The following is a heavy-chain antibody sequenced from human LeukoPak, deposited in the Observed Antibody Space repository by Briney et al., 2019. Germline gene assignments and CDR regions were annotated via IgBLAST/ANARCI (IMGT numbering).Heavy chain of an antibody. Sequence: GGSLRLSCAVSGFSLYTYSMNWVRQAPGKGLEWVSSITSTSTYIYYADSVKGRFTISRDNAKNSLYLQMNSLRVEDTAVYYCARVGSAAPVTSSGHSIDYWGQGTLVIVSS. CDR3: ARVGSAAPVTSSGHSIDY. CDR1: GFSLYTYS. J-gene: IGHJ4*02. D-gene: IGHD3-22*01. V-gene: IGHV3-21*01. CDR2: ITSTSTYI.